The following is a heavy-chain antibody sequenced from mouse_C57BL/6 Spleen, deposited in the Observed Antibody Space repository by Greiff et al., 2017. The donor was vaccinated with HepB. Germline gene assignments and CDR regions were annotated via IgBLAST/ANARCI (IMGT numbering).Heavy chain of an antibody. J-gene: IGHJ4*01. CDR1: GYTFTSYT. CDR3: AREGIYYGNYGGVYYAMDY. D-gene: IGHD2-1*01. V-gene: IGHV1-4*01. CDR2: INPSSGYT. Sequence: VQLQESGAELARPGASVKMSCKASGYTFTSYTMHWVKQRPGQGLEWIGYINPSSGYTKYNQKFKDKATLTADKSSSTAYMQLSSLTSEDSAVYYCAREGIYYGNYGGVYYAMDYWGQGTSVTVSS.